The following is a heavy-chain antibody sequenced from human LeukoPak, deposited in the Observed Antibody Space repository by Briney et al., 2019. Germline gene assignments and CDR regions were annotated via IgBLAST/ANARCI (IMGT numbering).Heavy chain of an antibody. V-gene: IGHV1-24*01. J-gene: IGHJ4*02. CDR2: FDPEDGET. D-gene: IGHD2-15*01. CDR1: GYTLTELS. CDR3: ATGRYCSGGSCYSVFDY. Sequence: ASVKVSCKVSGYTLTELSMHWVRQAPGKGLEWMGGFDPEDGETIYAQKFQGRVTMTEDTSTDTAYVELSSLRSEDTAVYYCATGRYCSGGSCYSVFDYWGQGTLVTVSS.